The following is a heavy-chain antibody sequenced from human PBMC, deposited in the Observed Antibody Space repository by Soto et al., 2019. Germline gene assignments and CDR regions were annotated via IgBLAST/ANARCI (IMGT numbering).Heavy chain of an antibody. CDR1: GASITFGGYS. CDR2: INHLETT. Sequence: SETLSLTCNVSGASITFGGYSWSWIRQTPGKGLEWIGYINHLETTFYNPSFESRLTLSIDRSKTQFSLKLHSMSAADRAVYFCARGGGSDSFDYWGQGILVTVSS. CDR3: ARGGGSDSFDY. D-gene: IGHD1-26*01. J-gene: IGHJ4*02. V-gene: IGHV4-30-2*01.